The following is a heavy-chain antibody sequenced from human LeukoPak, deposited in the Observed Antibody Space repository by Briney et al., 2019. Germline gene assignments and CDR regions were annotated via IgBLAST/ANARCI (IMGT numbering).Heavy chain of an antibody. J-gene: IGHJ4*02. D-gene: IGHD2-2*01. CDR1: GFTFSSYT. CDR2: ISGSGGST. CDR3: AKKYCTTTTCYAPPPN. V-gene: IGHV3-23*01. Sequence: GGSLRLSCATSGFTFSSYTFDWVRQAPGKGLEWVSAISGSGGSTYYADSVKGRFTISRDNSKNTLYLQMNSLRAGDTAVYYCAKKYCTTTTCYAPPPNWGQGTLVTVSS.